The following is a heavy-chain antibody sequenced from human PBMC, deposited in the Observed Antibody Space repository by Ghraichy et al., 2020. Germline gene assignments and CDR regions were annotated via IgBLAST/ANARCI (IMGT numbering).Heavy chain of an antibody. D-gene: IGHD6-19*01. J-gene: IGHJ4*02. Sequence: SCAASGFTFSSYRMNWVRQAPGEGLEWVSSISSSSNYIYYADSMKGRFTISRDNAKNSLYLQMDSLRAEDTAVYYCARDSSGWLFDYWGQGVLVTVSS. CDR2: ISSSSNYI. CDR3: ARDSSGWLFDY. CDR1: GFTFSSYR. V-gene: IGHV3-21*01.